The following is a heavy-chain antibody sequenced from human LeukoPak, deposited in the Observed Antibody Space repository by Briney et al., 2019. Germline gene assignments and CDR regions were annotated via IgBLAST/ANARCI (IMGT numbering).Heavy chain of an antibody. J-gene: IGHJ5*02. CDR3: AREGSGPLNWFDP. Sequence: SVKVSCKASGGTFSSYAISWVRQAPGQGLEWMGGIIPIFGTANYAQKFQGRVTITADKSTSTAYMELSSLRSEDTAVYYCAREGSGPLNWFDPWGQGTLVTVSS. V-gene: IGHV1-69*06. D-gene: IGHD2-15*01. CDR2: IIPIFGTA. CDR1: GGTFSSYA.